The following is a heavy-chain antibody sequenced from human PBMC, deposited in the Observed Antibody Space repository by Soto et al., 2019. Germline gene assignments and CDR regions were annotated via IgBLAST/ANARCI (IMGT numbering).Heavy chain of an antibody. D-gene: IGHD3-22*01. CDR1: GYTFTSYG. CDR2: ISAYNGNT. Sequence: ASVKVSCKASGYTFTSYGISWVRQAPGQGLEGMGWISAYNGNTNYAQKLQGRVTMTTDTSTSTAYMELRRLRSDDTAVYYCQRGYYDSSGYLSFDYWGQGTLVTVSS. V-gene: IGHV1-18*01. CDR3: QRGYYDSSGYLSFDY. J-gene: IGHJ4*02.